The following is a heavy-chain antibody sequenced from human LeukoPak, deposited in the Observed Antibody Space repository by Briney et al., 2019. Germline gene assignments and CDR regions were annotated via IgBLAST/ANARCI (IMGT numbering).Heavy chain of an antibody. D-gene: IGHD2-15*01. V-gene: IGHV3-15*01. CDR1: GFIFSNVW. CDR2: IKRKSDGGTT. CDR3: TTGDCSGGSCHAFDI. J-gene: IGHJ3*02. Sequence: GGSLRLSCAASGFIFSNVWMTWVRQAPGKGLEWAGRIKRKSDGGTTDYAAPVKGRFTISRDDSKNTLYLQMNSLKIEDTAVYYCTTGDCSGGSCHAFDIWGQGTMVTVSS.